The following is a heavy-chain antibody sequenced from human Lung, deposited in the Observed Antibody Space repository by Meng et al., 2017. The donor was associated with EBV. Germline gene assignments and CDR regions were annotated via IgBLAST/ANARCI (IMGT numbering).Heavy chain of an antibody. CDR3: ARASYGSGSPLGESWFDP. D-gene: IGHD3-10*01. V-gene: IGHV4-31*03. Sequence: QVQVHEAGPGLVKPSQTLSLTCTVSGGSISSGGYYWSWIRQHPGKGLEWIGYIHSSGSTYYNPSLRSRLTISVDTSKNQFSLKLSSVTAADTAVYYCARASYGSGSPLGESWFDPWGQGTLVTVSS. CDR1: GGSISSGGYY. CDR2: IHSSGST. J-gene: IGHJ5*02.